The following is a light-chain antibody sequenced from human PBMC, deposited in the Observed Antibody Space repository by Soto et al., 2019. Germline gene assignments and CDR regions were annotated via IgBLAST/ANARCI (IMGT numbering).Light chain of an antibody. V-gene: IGKV3-15*01. CDR2: YAS. CDR1: QSVRNN. Sequence: EIMMTQSPATLSVSPGESATLSCRASQSVRNNLAWYQHKPGQAPRLLIYYASTRATGIPARFSGSGSGTEFTLNISSLQSEDFALYYCKQYNDWPPITFGQGTRLEIK. J-gene: IGKJ5*01. CDR3: KQYNDWPPIT.